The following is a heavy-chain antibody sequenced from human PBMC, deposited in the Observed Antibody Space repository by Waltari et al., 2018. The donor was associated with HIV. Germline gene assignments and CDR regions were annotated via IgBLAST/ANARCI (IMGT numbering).Heavy chain of an antibody. D-gene: IGHD3-10*01. Sequence: QVQLQESGPGLVRPAQTLSLSCVVSGASIRSGGYYWSWIRRRPGRGREWIGHTHFSGKTNNSPSLKSRVTISEDTSKNQFSLNLTSVTAADTAVYFCARAQGYSYGSGSYFIDHWGQGTLVTVSS. J-gene: IGHJ4*02. CDR3: ARAQGYSYGSGSYFIDH. CDR2: THFSGKT. V-gene: IGHV4-31*11. CDR1: GASIRSGGYY.